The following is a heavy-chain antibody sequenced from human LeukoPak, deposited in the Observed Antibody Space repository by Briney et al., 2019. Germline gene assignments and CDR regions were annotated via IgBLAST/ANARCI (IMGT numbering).Heavy chain of an antibody. CDR1: DGSINNNIYY. D-gene: IGHD1-1*01. J-gene: IGHJ4*02. Sequence: SETLSLTCTVSDGSINNNIYYWGWIRQPPGKGLEWIASISFNGHTFYNPSLKSGVTMSVDTSNNQFSLNLTSVTAADTAAYHCATWNAKTHSYDDWGQGTLVTVPS. V-gene: IGHV4-39*01. CDR3: ATWNAKTHSYDD. CDR2: ISFNGHT.